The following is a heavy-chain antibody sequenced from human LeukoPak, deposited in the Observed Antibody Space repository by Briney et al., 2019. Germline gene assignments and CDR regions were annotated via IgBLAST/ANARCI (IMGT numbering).Heavy chain of an antibody. J-gene: IGHJ4*02. Sequence: GESLKISCKGSGYSFTSYWIGWVRQMPGKGLEWMGIIYPGDSDTRYSPSFQGQVTTSADKSISTAYLQWSSLKASDTAMYYCARQGPSYYDYSDYWGQGTLVTVSS. V-gene: IGHV5-51*01. CDR2: IYPGDSDT. CDR1: GYSFTSYW. CDR3: ARQGPSYYDYSDY. D-gene: IGHD3-22*01.